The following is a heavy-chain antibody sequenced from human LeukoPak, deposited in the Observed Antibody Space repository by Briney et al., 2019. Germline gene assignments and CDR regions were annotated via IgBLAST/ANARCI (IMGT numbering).Heavy chain of an antibody. D-gene: IGHD6-13*01. J-gene: IGHJ4*02. CDR3: ASGYIAAASHY. CDR1: GFTFSSYG. V-gene: IGHV3-33*01. CDR2: IWYDGSNK. Sequence: GGSLRLSCAASGFTFSSYGMHWVRQAPGKGLEWVAVIWYDGSNKYYADSVKGRFTISRDNSKNTLYLQMNSLRAEDTAVYYCASGYIAAASHYWGQGTLVTVSS.